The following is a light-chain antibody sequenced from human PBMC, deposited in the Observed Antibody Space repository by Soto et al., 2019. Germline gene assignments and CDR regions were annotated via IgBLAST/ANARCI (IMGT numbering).Light chain of an antibody. CDR2: WAS. V-gene: IGKV4-1*01. J-gene: IGKJ3*01. Sequence: DIVMTQSPDSLAVSLGERATINCKSSQSVFYSSNNKNYLAWYQKKPGQPPKLLIYWASTRKSGVPDRFSGCGSGTDFNLSISSLQAEDVAVYYCQQYHSIPYFGPGTKVDIK. CDR1: QSVFYSSNNKNY. CDR3: QQYHSIPY.